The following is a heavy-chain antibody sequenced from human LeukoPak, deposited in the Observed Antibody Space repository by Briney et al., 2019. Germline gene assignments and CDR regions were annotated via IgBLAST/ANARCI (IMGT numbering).Heavy chain of an antibody. CDR2: IYYSGST. J-gene: IGHJ3*02. D-gene: IGHD3-22*01. CDR3: ARQTDYYDSSGYYIDAFDI. CDR1: GGSISSSSYY. Sequence: PSETLSLTCTVSGGSISSSSYYWGWIRRPPGKGLEWIGSIYYSGSTYHNPSLKSRVTISVDTSKNQFSLKLSSVTAADTAVYYCARQTDYYDSSGYYIDAFDIWGQGTMVTVSS. V-gene: IGHV4-39*01.